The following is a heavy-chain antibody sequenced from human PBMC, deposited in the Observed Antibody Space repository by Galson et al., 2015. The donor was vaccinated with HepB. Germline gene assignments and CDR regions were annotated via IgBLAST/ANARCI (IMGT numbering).Heavy chain of an antibody. D-gene: IGHD5-12*01. CDR1: GFSFSNYG. CDR2: IGGLGWVSGTGGRGAT. Sequence: SLRLSCAASGFSFSNYGMNWVRQAPGKGLDWVSAIGGLGWVSGTGGRGATYYADSVKGRFTIPKDNSKNTLDLHMNSLRAEDTAVYYCATYDQTKSFDYWGQGALGTVSP. CDR3: ATYDQTKSFDY. J-gene: IGHJ4*02. V-gene: IGHV3-23*01.